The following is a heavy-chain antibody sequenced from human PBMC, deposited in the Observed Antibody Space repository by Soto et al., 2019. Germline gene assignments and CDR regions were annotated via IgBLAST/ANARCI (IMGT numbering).Heavy chain of an antibody. CDR2: INHSGST. D-gene: IGHD1-26*01. V-gene: IGHV4-34*01. J-gene: IGHJ4*02. CDR1: GGSFSGYY. Sequence: SETLSLTCAVYGGSFSGYYWSWIRQPPGKGLEWIGEINHSGSTNYNPPLKSRVTISVDTSKNQFSLKLSSVTAADTAVYYCARGIRGSRVLWGQGTLVTVSS. CDR3: ARGIRGSRVL.